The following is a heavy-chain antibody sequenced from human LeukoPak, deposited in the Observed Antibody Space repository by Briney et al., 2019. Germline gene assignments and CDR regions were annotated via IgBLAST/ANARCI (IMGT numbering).Heavy chain of an antibody. CDR2: IQYDDSIE. Sequence: PGGSLRLSCAASGFTFSTFGMNWVRQAPDKGLEWVAFIQYDDSIEYYADSVKGRFTISRDNSKNTLYLQMNSLRGDDTAVYYCAKDRGVVGSYDYWGHGTLVTVSS. CDR1: GFTFSTFG. J-gene: IGHJ4*01. CDR3: AKDRGVVGSYDY. V-gene: IGHV3-30*02. D-gene: IGHD3-10*01.